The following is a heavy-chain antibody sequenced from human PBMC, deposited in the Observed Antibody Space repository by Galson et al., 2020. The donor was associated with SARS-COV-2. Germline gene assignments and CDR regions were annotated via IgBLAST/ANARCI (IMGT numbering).Heavy chain of an antibody. Sequence: SETLSLTCAVSGGSITNSDYSWHWIRQPPGKGLEWIGSIYYRGTTFYNPSLMSRVSISVDPSKNQFSLRLTSVTAADTALYYCAREIVSGSVHSGSYGYNWFDHWGRGTLATVSS. J-gene: IGHJ5*02. CDR3: AREIVSGSVHSGSYGYNWFDH. D-gene: IGHD3-10*01. V-gene: IGHV4-30-2*01. CDR2: IYYRGTT. CDR1: GGSITNSDYS.